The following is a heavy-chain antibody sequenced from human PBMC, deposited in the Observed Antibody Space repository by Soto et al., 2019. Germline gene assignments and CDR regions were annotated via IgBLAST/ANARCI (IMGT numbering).Heavy chain of an antibody. CDR2: IYYSGST. D-gene: IGHD3-16*01. CDR3: ARLGASNYYYYYMYV. V-gene: IGHV4-59*08. Sequence: LSLTCTVSGGSISSYYWSCIRQPPGKGLEWIAYIYYSGSTNYNPSLESRVTISVDTSKNQFSLKLSSVTAADTAVYYCARLGASNYYYYYMYVWGKGTTVTVS. J-gene: IGHJ6*03. CDR1: GGSISSYY.